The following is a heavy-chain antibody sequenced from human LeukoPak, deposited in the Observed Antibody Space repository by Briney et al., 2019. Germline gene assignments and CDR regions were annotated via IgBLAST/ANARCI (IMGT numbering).Heavy chain of an antibody. V-gene: IGHV4-34*01. CDR2: INHSGST. Sequence: SETLSLTCDVYGGSFSGYYWSWIRQPPGKGLEWIGEINHSGSTNYNPSLKSRVTISVDTSKNQFSLKLSSVTAADAAVYYCARVTGYMIEDYFDYWGQGTLVTVSS. CDR1: GGSFSGYY. D-gene: IGHD3-22*01. CDR3: ARVTGYMIEDYFDY. J-gene: IGHJ4*02.